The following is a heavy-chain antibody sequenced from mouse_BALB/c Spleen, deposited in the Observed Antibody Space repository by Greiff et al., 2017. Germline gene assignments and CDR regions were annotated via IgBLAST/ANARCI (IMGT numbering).Heavy chain of an antibody. Sequence: EVKLMESGGGLVQPKGSLKLSCAASGFTFNTYAMNWVRQAPGKGLEWVARIRSKSNNYATYYADSVKDRFTISRDDSQSMLYLQMNNLKTEDTAMYYCVRHATYYYGSSYRYWYFDVWGAGTTVTVSS. CDR1: GFTFNTYA. D-gene: IGHD1-1*01. J-gene: IGHJ1*01. V-gene: IGHV10-1*02. CDR2: IRSKSNNYAT. CDR3: VRHATYYYGSSYRYWYFDV.